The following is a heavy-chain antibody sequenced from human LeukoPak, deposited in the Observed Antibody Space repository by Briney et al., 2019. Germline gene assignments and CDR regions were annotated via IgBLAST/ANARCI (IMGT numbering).Heavy chain of an antibody. Sequence: SETLSLTCAVYGGSFSGYYWSWIRQPPGKGLEWIGEINHSGSTNYNPSLKSRVTISVDTSKDQFSLKLSSVTAADTAVYYCATRPGDYDAFDIWGQGTMVTVSS. J-gene: IGHJ3*02. CDR3: ATRPGDYDAFDI. V-gene: IGHV4-34*01. CDR2: INHSGST. D-gene: IGHD4-17*01. CDR1: GGSFSGYY.